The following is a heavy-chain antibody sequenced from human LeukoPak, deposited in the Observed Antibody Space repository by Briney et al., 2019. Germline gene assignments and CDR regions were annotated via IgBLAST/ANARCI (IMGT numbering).Heavy chain of an antibody. CDR1: GFTFSSYA. Sequence: SGGSLRLSCAASGFTFSSYAMSWVRQAPGKGLEWVSAISGSGGSTYYADSVKGRFTISRDNSKNTLYLQMNSLRAEDTAVYYCAGDILTGYYRTYWGQGTLVTVSS. CDR3: AGDILTGYYRTY. V-gene: IGHV3-23*01. D-gene: IGHD3-9*01. CDR2: ISGSGGST. J-gene: IGHJ4*02.